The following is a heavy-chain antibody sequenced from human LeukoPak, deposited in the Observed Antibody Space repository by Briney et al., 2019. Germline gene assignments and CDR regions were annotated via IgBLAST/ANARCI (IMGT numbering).Heavy chain of an antibody. D-gene: IGHD2/OR15-2a*01. J-gene: IGHJ4*02. CDR2: VHYTGTT. V-gene: IGHV4-59*01. CDR3: ASFLAHRSNDY. Sequence: SETLSLTCSVSGVSMSSYYWGWIRQPPGKGLEWIGYVHYTGTTNYNASLKSRVTISLDTSKNQFSLRLSSVTAADTAVYYCASFLAHRSNDYWGQGTLVTVSS. CDR1: GVSMSSYY.